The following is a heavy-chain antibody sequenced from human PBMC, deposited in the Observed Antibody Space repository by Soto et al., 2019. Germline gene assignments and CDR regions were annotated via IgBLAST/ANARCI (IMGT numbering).Heavy chain of an antibody. CDR3: AREPRVLAY. V-gene: IGHV3-7*01. Sequence: AGGSLRLSCVVSGFTYSNYWMAWVRQLPGKGLEWVAYMNPDGSQTFYVDSVKGRFTISRDNAKNSLFLQITSLRVEDTAVYYCAREPRVLAYWGQGTLVTVSS. J-gene: IGHJ1*01. CDR2: MNPDGSQT. D-gene: IGHD3-3*01. CDR1: GFTYSNYW.